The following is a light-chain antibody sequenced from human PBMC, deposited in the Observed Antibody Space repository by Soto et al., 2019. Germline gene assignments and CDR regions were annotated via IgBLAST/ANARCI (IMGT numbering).Light chain of an antibody. J-gene: IGLJ1*01. Sequence: QSVLTQPASVSGSPGQSIAISCTGTSSDVGSYNYVSWYQHHPGKAPKVMIYDVSSRPSGVSNRFSGSKSGNTASLTISGVQAEDEADYYCISYTTISTYVFGTGTKVTVL. CDR2: DVS. CDR3: ISYTTISTYV. V-gene: IGLV2-14*03. CDR1: SSDVGSYNY.